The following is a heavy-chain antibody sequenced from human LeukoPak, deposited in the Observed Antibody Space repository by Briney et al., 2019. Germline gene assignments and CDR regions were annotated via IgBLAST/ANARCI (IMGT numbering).Heavy chain of an antibody. CDR1: GFTFSSYA. CDR2: ISSNGGST. D-gene: IGHD6-13*01. V-gene: IGHV3-64*04. Sequence: GGSLRLSCSASGFTFSSYAMHWVRQAPGKGLEYVSAISSNGGSTYYADSVKGRFTISRDNSKNTLYLQMNSLRAEDTAVYYCAKQSIASGSWDYWGQGTLLTVSS. J-gene: IGHJ4*02. CDR3: AKQSIASGSWDY.